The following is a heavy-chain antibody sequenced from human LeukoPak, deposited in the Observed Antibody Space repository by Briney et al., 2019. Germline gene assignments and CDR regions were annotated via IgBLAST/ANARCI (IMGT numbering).Heavy chain of an antibody. Sequence: GGSLRLSCAASGFSFSTSWLTWVRQAPGKGLEWVANIKKDGSEKYYVDSVKGRFTISRDNAKNSVYLQMNSLRAEDTAVYYCARISYRTGWYFDYWGQGSLVTVSS. D-gene: IGHD6-19*01. CDR2: IKKDGSEK. J-gene: IGHJ4*02. CDR3: ARISYRTGWYFDY. CDR1: GFSFSTSW. V-gene: IGHV3-7*01.